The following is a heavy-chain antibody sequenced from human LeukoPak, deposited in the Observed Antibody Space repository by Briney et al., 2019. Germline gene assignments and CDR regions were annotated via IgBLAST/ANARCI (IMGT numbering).Heavy chain of an antibody. CDR2: IYTSGST. D-gene: IGHD3-22*01. CDR1: GGSISDYY. CDR3: ARDRGYYDSSGYWNYYFDY. V-gene: IGHV4-4*07. J-gene: IGHJ4*02. Sequence: SETLSLTCTVPGGSISDYYWSWIRQPAGKGPGWIGRIYTSGSTIYNPSLKSRVTMSVDTSKNQFSLKLSSVTAADTAMYYCARDRGYYDSSGYWNYYFDYWGQGSLVTVSS.